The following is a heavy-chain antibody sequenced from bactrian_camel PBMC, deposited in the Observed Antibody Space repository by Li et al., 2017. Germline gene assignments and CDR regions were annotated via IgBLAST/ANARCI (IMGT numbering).Heavy chain of an antibody. D-gene: IGHD4*01. J-gene: IGHJ4*01. V-gene: IGHV3S40*01. Sequence: VQLVESGGGLVQPGGSLTLSCVASGLTFSTYDMSWVRQAPGKGLEWVSTRKTIKGDRYYADSVKGRFTTSRDYAKNTVYLHMNSLKSEDTAMYYCAAGDSDYLHPFYNWGRGTQVTVS. CDR2: RKTIKGDR. CDR3: AAGDSDYLHPFYN. CDR1: GLTFSTYD.